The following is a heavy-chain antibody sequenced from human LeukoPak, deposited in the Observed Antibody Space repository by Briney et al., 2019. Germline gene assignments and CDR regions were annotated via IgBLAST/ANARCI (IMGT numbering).Heavy chain of an antibody. CDR1: GFTFSYHW. V-gene: IGHV3-7*01. J-gene: IGHJ4*02. CDR3: ARCPFYGLSPFDY. CDR2: IKQDGSEK. Sequence: GGSLRLSCAASGFTFSYHWMSWVRQAPGKGLGWVANIKQDGSEKYYVDSVKGRFTISRDNAKNSLYLQMNSLRAEDTAVYYFARCPFYGLSPFDYWGQGTLVTVSS. D-gene: IGHD2/OR15-2a*01.